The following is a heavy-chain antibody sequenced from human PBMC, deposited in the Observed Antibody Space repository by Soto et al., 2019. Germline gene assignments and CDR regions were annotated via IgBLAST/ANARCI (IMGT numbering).Heavy chain of an antibody. J-gene: IGHJ4*02. Sequence: EVQLLESGGGLVQPGGSLRLSCAASGFTFSTYAMNWVRQAPGKGLEWVSGISGSGDSTYYADSVKGRFTVSRDNSTNTLYLQRNGLRAEDTAVLYCAKERSSGWSFDYWGQGALVTVSS. CDR3: AKERSSGWSFDY. CDR1: GFTFSTYA. CDR2: ISGSGDST. D-gene: IGHD6-19*01. V-gene: IGHV3-23*01.